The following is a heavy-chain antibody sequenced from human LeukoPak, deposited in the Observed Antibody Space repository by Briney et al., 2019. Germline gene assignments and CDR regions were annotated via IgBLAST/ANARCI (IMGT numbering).Heavy chain of an antibody. J-gene: IGHJ4*02. Sequence: GGSLRLSCAASGFTFSSYSMNWVRKAPGKGLEWVSYISSSSSTIYYADSVKGRFTISRDNAKNSLYLQMNSLRAEDTAVYYCARGPYSSSWYGGYWGQGTLVTVSS. CDR2: ISSSSSTI. CDR1: GFTFSSYS. D-gene: IGHD6-13*01. CDR3: ARGPYSSSWYGGY. V-gene: IGHV3-48*01.